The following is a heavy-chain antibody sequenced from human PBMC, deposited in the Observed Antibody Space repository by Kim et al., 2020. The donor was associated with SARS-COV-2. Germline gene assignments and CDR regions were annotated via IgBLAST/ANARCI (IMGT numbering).Heavy chain of an antibody. J-gene: IGHJ5*02. CDR1: GRSISSSSYY. CDR2: IYYSGST. Sequence: SETLSLTCTVSGRSISSSSYYWGWIRQPPGKGLEWIGSIYYSGSTYYNPSLKSRVTISVDTSKNQFSLKLSSVTAADTAVYYCARESQTQWLDLHNWFDPWGQGTLVTVSS. V-gene: IGHV4-39*07. D-gene: IGHD6-19*01. CDR3: ARESQTQWLDLHNWFDP.